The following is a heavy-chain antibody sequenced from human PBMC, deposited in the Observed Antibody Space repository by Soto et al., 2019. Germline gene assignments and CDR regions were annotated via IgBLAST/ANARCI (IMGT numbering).Heavy chain of an antibody. J-gene: IGHJ4*02. CDR1: GGSISSYY. Sequence: SETLSLTCTVSGGSISSYYWSWIRQPPGKGLEWIGYIYYSGSTNYNPSLKSRVTISVDTSKNQFSLKLSSVTAADTAVYCCARDSVGQNFDYWGQGTLVTVSS. CDR3: ARDSVGQNFDY. CDR2: IYYSGST. V-gene: IGHV4-59*01.